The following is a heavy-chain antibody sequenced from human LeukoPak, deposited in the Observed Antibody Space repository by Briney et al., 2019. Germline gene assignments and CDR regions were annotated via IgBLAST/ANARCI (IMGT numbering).Heavy chain of an antibody. CDR2: INLSGGST. J-gene: IGHJ4*02. CDR3: AREGNGDYVHAFDL. V-gene: IGHV1-46*01. Sequence: ASVKVSCSAFGYPFTSSYMNRGRQAPGQGLEWMGIINLSGGSTSYAQKNKGSVTMTSATSTGTVYMELSSLRSEAKAVDSGAREGNGDYVHAFDLGGEGTLVTVSS. D-gene: IGHD4-17*01. CDR1: GYPFTSSY.